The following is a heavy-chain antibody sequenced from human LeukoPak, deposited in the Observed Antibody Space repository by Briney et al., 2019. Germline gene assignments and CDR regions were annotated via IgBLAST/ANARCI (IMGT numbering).Heavy chain of an antibody. D-gene: IGHD6-19*01. Sequence: PSETLSLTCTVSGGSINSYYWSWIRQPQGKGLEWIGYIFYSGTTNYNPSLTSRVTISVDSSKKQFSLNLSSVTAADTAVYFSARSRYTSGWYESWGQGTLVTVSS. CDR1: GGSINSYY. CDR2: IFYSGTT. V-gene: IGHV4-59*01. J-gene: IGHJ5*01. CDR3: ARSRYTSGWYES.